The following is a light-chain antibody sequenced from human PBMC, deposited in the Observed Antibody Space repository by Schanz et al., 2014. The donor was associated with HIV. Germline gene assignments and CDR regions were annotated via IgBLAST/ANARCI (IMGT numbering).Light chain of an antibody. Sequence: QSVLTQPRSVSGSPGQSVTISCTGTSSDVGGYNYVSWYQQHPGKAPKLMIYNVSNRPSGVSDRFSGSKSGNTASLTISGLQAEDEAEYYCSSYTSSSSGVFGGGTKLTVL. CDR2: NVS. CDR1: SSDVGGYNY. CDR3: SSYTSSSSGV. J-gene: IGLJ3*02. V-gene: IGLV2-11*01.